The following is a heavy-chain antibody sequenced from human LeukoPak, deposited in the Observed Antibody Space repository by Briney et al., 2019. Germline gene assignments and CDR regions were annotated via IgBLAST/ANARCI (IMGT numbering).Heavy chain of an antibody. CDR2: IYYSGST. J-gene: IGHJ6*03. CDR3: ARGLRCSGGSCYSAYYYYYYMDV. CDR1: GGSISSYY. D-gene: IGHD2-15*01. Sequence: SETLSLTCTVSGGSISSYYWSWIRQPPGKGLEWIGYIYYSGSTNYNPSRKSRVTISVDTSKNQFSLKLSSVTAADTAVYYCARGLRCSGGSCYSAYYYYYYMDVWGKGTTVTVSS. V-gene: IGHV4-59*13.